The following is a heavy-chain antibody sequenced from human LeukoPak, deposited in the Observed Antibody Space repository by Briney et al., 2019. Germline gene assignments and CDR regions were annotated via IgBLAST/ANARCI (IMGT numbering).Heavy chain of an antibody. Sequence: GGSLRLSCAASGFTFSSYWMHWVRQAPGKGLVWVSRINSDGSSTSYADSVKGRFTISRDNAKNTLYLQMNSLRADDTAVYYCAKDTLWAFSSGWYAGYYFDYWGQGTLVTVSS. J-gene: IGHJ4*02. CDR2: INSDGSST. CDR3: AKDTLWAFSSGWYAGYYFDY. CDR1: GFTFSSYW. V-gene: IGHV3-74*01. D-gene: IGHD6-19*01.